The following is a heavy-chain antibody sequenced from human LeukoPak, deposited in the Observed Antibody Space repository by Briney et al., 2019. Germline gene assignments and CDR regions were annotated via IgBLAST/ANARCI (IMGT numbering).Heavy chain of an antibody. Sequence: ASVKVSCKASGYTFTAYYMHWVRQAPGQGLEWMGWINPNSGVTNYAQKFQGRVTMTRYTSISTAYMELSRLTSDDTAVYYCARDSRGFSVDPWGQGTPVTVSS. CDR2: INPNSGVT. D-gene: IGHD2-15*01. J-gene: IGHJ5*02. V-gene: IGHV1-2*02. CDR3: ARDSRGFSVDP. CDR1: GYTFTAYY.